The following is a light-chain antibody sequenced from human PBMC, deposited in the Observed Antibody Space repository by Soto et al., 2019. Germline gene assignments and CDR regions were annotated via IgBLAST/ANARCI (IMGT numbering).Light chain of an antibody. CDR3: SSYTSSILV. CDR1: NSDVGGYHY. Sequence: QSVLTQPASVSGSTGQSITISCTGTNSDVGGYHYVSWYQQYPGKAPKLMIYEVSNRPSGVSNRFSGSKSGNTSSLTISGLQAEDEADYYCSSYTSSILVFGGGTKLTFL. V-gene: IGLV2-14*01. J-gene: IGLJ3*02. CDR2: EVS.